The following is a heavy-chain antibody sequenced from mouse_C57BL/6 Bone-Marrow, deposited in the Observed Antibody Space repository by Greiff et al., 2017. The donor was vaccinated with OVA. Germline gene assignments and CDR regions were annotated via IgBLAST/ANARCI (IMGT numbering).Heavy chain of an antibody. CDR2: LDPSDSYT. V-gene: IGHV1-69*01. CDR3: ARDITTVVARGYWYFDV. D-gene: IGHD1-1*01. Sequence: QVQLQQPGAELVMPGASVKLSCKASGYTFTSYWMHWVKQRPGQGLEWIGELDPSDSYTNYNQKFKGKSTLTVDKSSSTAYMQLSSLTSEDSAVYYCARDITTVVARGYWYFDVWGTGTTVTVSS. J-gene: IGHJ1*03. CDR1: GYTFTSYW.